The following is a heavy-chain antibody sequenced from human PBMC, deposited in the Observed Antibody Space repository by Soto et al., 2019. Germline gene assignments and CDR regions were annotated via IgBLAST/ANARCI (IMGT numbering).Heavy chain of an antibody. V-gene: IGHV1-3*01. Sequence: ASVKVSCKASGYTFTSYAMHWVRQAPGQRLEWMGWINAGNGNTKYSQKFQGRVTITRDTSASTAYMELSSLRSEDTAVYYCARDRPHIVVVPAAPIYDYWGQGTLVTGSS. CDR3: ARDRPHIVVVPAAPIYDY. D-gene: IGHD2-2*01. CDR2: INAGNGNT. J-gene: IGHJ4*02. CDR1: GYTFTSYA.